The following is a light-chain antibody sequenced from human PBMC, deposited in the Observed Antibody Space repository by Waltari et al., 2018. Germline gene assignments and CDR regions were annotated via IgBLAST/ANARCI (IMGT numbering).Light chain of an antibody. Sequence: SSELTQDPAVSVALGQTVRITCQGDSLRSYYASWYQQTPGQAPVLFIYGQNNRPSVIPDRVSGSSSGNTASLTITGAQAEDEADYYCNSRDSSGNLWVFGGGTKLTVL. V-gene: IGLV3-19*01. CDR3: NSRDSSGNLWV. CDR1: SLRSYY. J-gene: IGLJ3*02. CDR2: GQN.